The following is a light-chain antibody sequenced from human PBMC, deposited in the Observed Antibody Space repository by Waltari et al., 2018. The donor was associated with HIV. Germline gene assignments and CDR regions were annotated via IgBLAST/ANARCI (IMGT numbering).Light chain of an antibody. Sequence: QSVLTQPPSVSAAPGQKVTISCSGSSSNIGNNSVSWYQQLPGTAPRLLIYDHNKPPSGIPDRFSGAKSGASATLGSSSLRTGDAADSYCGSWVSSLGSYVFGTEPKVTVL. CDR3: GSWVSSLGSYV. CDR2: DHN. J-gene: IGLJ1*01. CDR1: SSNIGNNS. V-gene: IGLV1-51*01.